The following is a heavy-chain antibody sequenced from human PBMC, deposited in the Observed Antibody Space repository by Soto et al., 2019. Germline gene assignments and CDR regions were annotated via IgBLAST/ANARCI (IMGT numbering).Heavy chain of an antibody. D-gene: IGHD3-10*01. CDR1: GGSITNGDYN. CDR2: IFHSGST. CDR3: ARDWARGFAGRGGMDV. Sequence: SETLSLTCTVSGGSITNGDYNWSWIRQSPGKGLEWIGNIFHSGSTSYNPSLRSRITMSVDTSKNQFSLKLSSVTAADTAGYYCARDWARGFAGRGGMDVGGQGTTVTVSS. J-gene: IGHJ6*02. V-gene: IGHV4-30-4*08.